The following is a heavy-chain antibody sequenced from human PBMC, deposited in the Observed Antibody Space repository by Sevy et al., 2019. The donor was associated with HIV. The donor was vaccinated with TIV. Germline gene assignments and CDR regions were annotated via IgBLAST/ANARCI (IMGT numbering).Heavy chain of an antibody. CDR1: GFTFNSYA. V-gene: IGHV3-23*02. CDR3: AKDSGPFGSGYDTFDY. CDR2: ISGSGGST. Sequence: GGSLRLSCAASGFTFNSYAMSWVRQAPGKGLEWVSVISGSGGSTYYGDSVKGRFTISRDNSKNTLYLQMNNLRAEATAVYYCAKDSGPFGSGYDTFDYWGQGTLVTVSS. J-gene: IGHJ4*02. D-gene: IGHD5-12*01.